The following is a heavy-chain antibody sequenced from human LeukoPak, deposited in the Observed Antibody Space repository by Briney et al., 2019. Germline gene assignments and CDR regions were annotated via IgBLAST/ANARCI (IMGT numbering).Heavy chain of an antibody. Sequence: GGSLSLSCPAPGFTFSDYYMSWIRQAPGKGLEWVSYISSSGSTIYYADSVKGRFTISRDNAKNSLYLQMNSLRAEGTAVYYCARVGVAARRTYYYYYMDVWRKGTTVSVPS. CDR2: ISSSGSTI. J-gene: IGHJ6*03. CDR1: GFTFSDYY. D-gene: IGHD6-6*01. CDR3: ARVGVAARRTYYYYYMDV. V-gene: IGHV3-11*04.